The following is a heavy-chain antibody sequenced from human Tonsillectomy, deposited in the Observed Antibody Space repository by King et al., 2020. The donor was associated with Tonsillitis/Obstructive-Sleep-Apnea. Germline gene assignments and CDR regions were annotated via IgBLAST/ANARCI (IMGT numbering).Heavy chain of an antibody. CDR1: GYTFTSYY. CDR2: IYPSGGST. CDR3: ARDHGVKYSYYYMDV. Sequence: VQLVESGAEVKKPGASVKVSCRASGYTFTSYYIHWVRQAPGQGLEWMGIIYPSGGSTNHAQKFQGRVTMTRDTSTNTVSMGLSSLRSEDTAVYYCARDHGVKYSYYYMDVWGTGTTVTVSS. D-gene: IGHD3-3*01. V-gene: IGHV1-46*01. J-gene: IGHJ6*03.